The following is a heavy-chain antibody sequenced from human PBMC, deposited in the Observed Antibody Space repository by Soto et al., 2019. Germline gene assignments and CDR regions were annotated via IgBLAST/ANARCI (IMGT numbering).Heavy chain of an antibody. D-gene: IGHD1-26*01. CDR2: INHSGST. CDR3: VCGFLGGGPRNVGSIWWFDS. Sequence: SETVSLTCAVYGGSFSGYYWSWIRQPPGKGLEWIGEINHSGSTNYNPSLKSRVTISVDTSKNQFSLKLSSVTAADTAVYYCVCGFLGGGPRNVGSIWWFDSWGQGTLVTVSS. V-gene: IGHV4-34*01. J-gene: IGHJ5*01. CDR1: GGSFSGYY.